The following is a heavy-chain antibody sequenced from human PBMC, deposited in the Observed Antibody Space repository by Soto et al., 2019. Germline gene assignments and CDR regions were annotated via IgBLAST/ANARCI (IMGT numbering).Heavy chain of an antibody. D-gene: IGHD3-10*01. CDR2: IDPSDSHT. CDR3: ARQIYGSDSVPNFQYYFDS. J-gene: IGHJ4*02. CDR1: GYSFAGYW. Sequence: PGASLKISCKGSGYSFAGYWITWVRQMSGKGLEWQGGIDPSDSHTYYSPSFRGQVTISAAKAITTVVLQWSSLRDSNTAMYYCARQIYGSDSVPNFQYYFDSWGQGTLFTFSS. V-gene: IGHV5-10-1*01.